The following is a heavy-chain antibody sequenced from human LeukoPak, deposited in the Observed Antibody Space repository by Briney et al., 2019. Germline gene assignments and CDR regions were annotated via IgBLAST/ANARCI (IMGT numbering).Heavy chain of an antibody. Sequence: SETLSLTCAVSGDSFSDYDWSWIRQPPGKGLEWIGEINHSGSTNCDPSLKSRISMSIDTSKSQFSLNLRSVTAADTAVYYCARYVPVKTGTTRSSFDFWGQGTLVTVSS. J-gene: IGHJ4*02. CDR3: ARYVPVKTGTTRSSFDF. CDR2: INHSGST. V-gene: IGHV4-34*10. CDR1: GDSFSDYD. D-gene: IGHD1-1*01.